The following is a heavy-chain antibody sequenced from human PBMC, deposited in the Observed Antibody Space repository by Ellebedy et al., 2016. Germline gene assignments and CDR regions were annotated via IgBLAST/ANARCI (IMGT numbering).Heavy chain of an antibody. CDR2: ISAYNGNT. Sequence: ASVKVSCKASGYTFTSYGISWVRQAPGQGLEWMGWISAYNGNTNYAQKFQGRVTITRDTSASTAYMELSSLRSEDTAVYYCARDLYYYDSSGYYYGWFDPWGQGTLVTVSS. V-gene: IGHV1-18*04. D-gene: IGHD3-22*01. CDR1: GYTFTSYG. CDR3: ARDLYYYDSSGYYYGWFDP. J-gene: IGHJ5*02.